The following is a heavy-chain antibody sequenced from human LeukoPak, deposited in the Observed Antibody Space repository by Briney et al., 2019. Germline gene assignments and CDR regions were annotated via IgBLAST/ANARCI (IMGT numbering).Heavy chain of an antibody. CDR3: ARDRDWAGYTYGFYY. CDR1: GGSFNSYA. D-gene: IGHD5-18*01. CDR2: IIPIFGTA. J-gene: IGHJ4*02. V-gene: IGHV1-69*01. Sequence: ASVKVCCKAPGGSFNSYAISWVRQAPGQWLEWMGGIIPIFGTANYAQKFQGRVTITADESTSTAYMELSSLRPEDTAVYYCARDRDWAGYTYGFYYWGQGTLVTVSS.